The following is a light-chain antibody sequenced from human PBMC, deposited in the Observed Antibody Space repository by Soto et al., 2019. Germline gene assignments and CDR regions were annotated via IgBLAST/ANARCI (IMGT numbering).Light chain of an antibody. Sequence: EIVVTQYPALLSVSPGERVTLSCRASQSVISSIAWYQQKLGQAPRLLIYGASTRATGIPARFSGSGSGTEFFLTISSLQSEDFAMYYCQHYNNWLGTFGGGTKV. CDR1: QSVISS. V-gene: IGKV3-15*01. J-gene: IGKJ4*01. CDR3: QHYNNWLGT. CDR2: GAS.